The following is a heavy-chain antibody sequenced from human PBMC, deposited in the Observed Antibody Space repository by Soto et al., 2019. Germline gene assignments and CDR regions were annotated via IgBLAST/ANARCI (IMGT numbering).Heavy chain of an antibody. J-gene: IGHJ3*02. CDR1: GGSISSYY. D-gene: IGHD6-13*01. CDR2: IYYSGST. CDR3: AIRYSSAFDI. Sequence: SETLSLTCTVSGGSISSYYWSWIRQPPGKGLEWIGYIYYSGSTNYNPSLKSRVTISVDTSKNQFSLKLSSVTAADTSVYYCAIRYSSAFDIWGQGTMVTLSS. V-gene: IGHV4-59*08.